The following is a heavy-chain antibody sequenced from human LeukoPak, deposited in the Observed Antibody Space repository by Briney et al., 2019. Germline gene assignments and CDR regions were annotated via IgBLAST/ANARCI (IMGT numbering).Heavy chain of an antibody. J-gene: IGHJ4*02. CDR3: AKSYSYGDYWYYFDY. D-gene: IGHD4-17*01. CDR1: GFTFDDYA. CDR2: ISWNSGSI. Sequence: PGGSLRLSCAASGFTFDDYAMHWVRQAPGKGLEWVSGISWNSGSIGCADSVKGRFTISRDNAKNSLYLQMNSLRAEDTALYYCAKSYSYGDYWYYFDYWGQGTLVTVSS. V-gene: IGHV3-9*01.